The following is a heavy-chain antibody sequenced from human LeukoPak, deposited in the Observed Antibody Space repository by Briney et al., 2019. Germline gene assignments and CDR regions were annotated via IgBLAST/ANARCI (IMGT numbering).Heavy chain of an antibody. CDR3: TREVVEVPTAVIDY. J-gene: IGHJ4*02. CDR1: GYAISSGHY. D-gene: IGHD1-26*01. CDR2: FYAGGSI. V-gene: IGHV4-38-2*02. Sequence: SETLSLTCVVSGYAISSGHYWGWIRQSPGKGLEWIGSFYAGGSIYYNPSLKSRVTIVEDTSRNQFSLKMTSVTAADTAAYYCTREVVEVPTAVIDYWGQGALVTVSS.